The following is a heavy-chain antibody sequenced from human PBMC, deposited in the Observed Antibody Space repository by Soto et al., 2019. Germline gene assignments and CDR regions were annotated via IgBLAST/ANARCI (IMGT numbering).Heavy chain of an antibody. CDR3: VRSSSNWGPDY. Sequence: QVQLVESGGGVVQPGRSLRLSCAASGFTFSNYGMHWVRQAPGKGLEWVAVIWYDGSNKYYADSLKGRFTISRDNSKNTLYLQMNSLRVEDTAVYYCVRSSSNWGPDYWGQGTLVTVSS. D-gene: IGHD7-27*01. CDR1: GFTFSNYG. V-gene: IGHV3-33*01. J-gene: IGHJ4*02. CDR2: IWYDGSNK.